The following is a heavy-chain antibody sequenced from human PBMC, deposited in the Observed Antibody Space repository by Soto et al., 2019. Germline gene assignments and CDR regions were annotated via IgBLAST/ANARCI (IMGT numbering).Heavy chain of an antibody. CDR2: ISAYNGNT. D-gene: IGHD6-13*01. J-gene: IGHJ4*02. V-gene: IGHV1-18*01. CDR3: ARDLPPYSSSWYLDPFDY. Sequence: GASVKVSCKASGYTFTSYGISWVRQAPGQGLEWMGWISAYNGNTNYAQKLQGRVTMTTDTSTSTAYMELRSLRSDDTAVYYCARDLPPYSSSWYLDPFDYWGQGTLVTVSS. CDR1: GYTFTSYG.